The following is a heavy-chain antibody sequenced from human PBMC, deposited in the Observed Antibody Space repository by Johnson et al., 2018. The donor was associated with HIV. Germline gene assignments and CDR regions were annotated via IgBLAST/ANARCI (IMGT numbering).Heavy chain of an antibody. V-gene: IGHV3-7*03. CDR2: IKQDGSEK. Sequence: VQLVESGGGLVQPGGSLRLSCAASGFTFSSYWMNWVRQAPGKGLEWVANIKQDGSEKYYVDSVKGRFTISRDTAKNSLYLQMHSLRVEATAVYYCARDEPDELELRRIHACDIWGQGKMVTVSS. J-gene: IGHJ3*02. CDR1: GFTFSSYW. D-gene: IGHD1-7*01. CDR3: ARDEPDELELRRIHACDI.